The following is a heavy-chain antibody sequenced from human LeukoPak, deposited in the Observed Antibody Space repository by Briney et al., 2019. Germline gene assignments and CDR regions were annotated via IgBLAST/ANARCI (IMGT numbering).Heavy chain of an antibody. J-gene: IGHJ4*02. D-gene: IGHD6-6*01. CDR1: GFTFSSYA. Sequence: QFGGSLRLSCAASGFTFSSYAMSWVRQVPGKGLEWVSVISGSGDNTYYADSVKGRFTISRDNSKNMLYLQMNSLRAEDTAVYYCAKWKYSNSGIDDYWGQGTLVTVSS. V-gene: IGHV3-23*01. CDR3: AKWKYSNSGIDDY. CDR2: ISGSGDNT.